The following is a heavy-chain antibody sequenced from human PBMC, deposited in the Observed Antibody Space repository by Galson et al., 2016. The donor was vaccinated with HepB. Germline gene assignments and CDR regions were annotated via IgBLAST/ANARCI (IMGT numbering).Heavy chain of an antibody. D-gene: IGHD2-21*01. CDR3: ARGGRYYYFDY. Sequence: SLRLSCAASGFTFSSYWMHWVRQAPGKGLVWVSRINSDESNTNYADSVKGRFTISRDNAKNTLYLQMNSLRAEDTAVYYCARGGRYYYFDYWGQGNLVTVST. J-gene: IGHJ4*02. CDR1: GFTFSSYW. CDR2: INSDESNT. V-gene: IGHV3-74*01.